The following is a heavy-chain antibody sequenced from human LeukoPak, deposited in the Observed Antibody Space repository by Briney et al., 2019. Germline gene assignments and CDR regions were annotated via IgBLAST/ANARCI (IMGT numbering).Heavy chain of an antibody. J-gene: IGHJ4*02. V-gene: IGHV3-23*01. CDR1: GFTFSSYA. CDR2: ISGSGGST. CDR3: AKDFIRAMVRGVMNS. D-gene: IGHD3-10*01. Sequence: GGSLRLSCAASGFTFSSYAMSWVRQAPGKGLEWVSAISGSGGSTYYADSVKGRFTISRDNSKNTLYLQMNSLRAEVTAVYYCAKDFIRAMVRGVMNSWGQGTLVTVSS.